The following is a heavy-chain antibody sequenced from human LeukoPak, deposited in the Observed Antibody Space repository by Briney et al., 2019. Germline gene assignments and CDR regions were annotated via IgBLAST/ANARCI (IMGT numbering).Heavy chain of an antibody. V-gene: IGHV4-59*08. CDR1: GGSISSYY. J-gene: IGHJ5*02. D-gene: IGHD1-26*01. CDR3: ARLIVGATPSSTTTYNWFDP. Sequence: SETLSLTCTVSGGSISSYYWSWIRQPPGKGLEWTGYIYYSGSTNYNPSLKSRVTISVDTSKNQFSLKLSSVTAADTAVYYCARLIVGATPSSTTTYNWFDPWGQGTLVTVSS. CDR2: IYYSGST.